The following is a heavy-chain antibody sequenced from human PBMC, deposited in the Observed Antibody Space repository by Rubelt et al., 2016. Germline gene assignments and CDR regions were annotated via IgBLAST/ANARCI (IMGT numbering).Heavy chain of an antibody. Sequence: APGKGLEWVSAISGSGGSTYYADSVKGRFTISRDNSKNTLYLQMGSLRAEDMAVYYCARVLFLYDSSSFGAFDIWGQGTMVTVSS. CDR3: ARVLFLYDSSSFGAFDI. V-gene: IGHV3-23*01. CDR2: ISGSGGST. J-gene: IGHJ3*02. D-gene: IGHD3-22*01.